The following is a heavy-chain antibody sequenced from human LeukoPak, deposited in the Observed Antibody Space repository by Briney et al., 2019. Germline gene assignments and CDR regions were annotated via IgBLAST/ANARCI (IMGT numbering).Heavy chain of an antibody. J-gene: IGHJ6*02. CDR3: ARARSYGSGSYPLAYYHGMDV. Sequence: SVKVSCKASGGTFSSYAISSVRQAPGQGLEWMGRIIPILGIANYAQKFQGRVTITADKSTSTAYMELSSLRSEDTAVYYCARARSYGSGSYPLAYYHGMDVWGQGTTVTVSS. V-gene: IGHV1-69*04. CDR2: IIPILGIA. D-gene: IGHD3-10*01. CDR1: GGTFSSYA.